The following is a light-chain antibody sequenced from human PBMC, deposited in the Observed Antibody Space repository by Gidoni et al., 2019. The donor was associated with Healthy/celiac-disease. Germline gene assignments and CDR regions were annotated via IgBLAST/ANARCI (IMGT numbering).Light chain of an antibody. CDR1: QSISSY. V-gene: IGKV1-39*01. J-gene: IGKJ1*01. CDR2: AAS. CDR3: QQSYSTLRT. Sequence: DIQMTQSPSSLSASVGDRVTITCRASQSISSYLNLYQQKPGKAPKLLIYAASSVQSGVPSRFSGSGSGTDFTLTISSLQPEEFATYYCQQSYSTLRTFGQGTKVEIK.